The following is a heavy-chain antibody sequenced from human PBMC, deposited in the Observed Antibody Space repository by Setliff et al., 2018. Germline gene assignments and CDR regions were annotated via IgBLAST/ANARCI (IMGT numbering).Heavy chain of an antibody. J-gene: IGHJ6*03. CDR2: ISSSSSTI. Sequence: PGGSLRLSCAASGFTFSSYSMNWVRQAPGKGLEWVSYISSSSSTIYYADSVKGRFTISRDNAKNSLYLQMNSLRAEDTAVYYCAKRDYYDSSGYLLPYMDVWGKGTTVTV. V-gene: IGHV3-48*01. D-gene: IGHD3-22*01. CDR1: GFTFSSYS. CDR3: AKRDYYDSSGYLLPYMDV.